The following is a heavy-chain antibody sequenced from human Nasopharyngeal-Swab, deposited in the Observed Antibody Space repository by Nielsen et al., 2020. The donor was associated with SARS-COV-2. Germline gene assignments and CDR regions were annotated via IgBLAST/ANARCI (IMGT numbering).Heavy chain of an antibody. CDR1: GFTFSSYA. CDR3: AKDPDGDYGGNWFDP. D-gene: IGHD4-17*01. CDR2: ISGSGGST. J-gene: IGHJ5*02. Sequence: GGSLKISCAASGFTFSSYAMSWVRQAPGKGLEWVSAISGSGGSTYYADSVKGRFTISRDNSKNTLYLQMNSLRAEDTAVYYCAKDPDGDYGGNWFDPWGQGTLVTVSS. V-gene: IGHV3-23*01.